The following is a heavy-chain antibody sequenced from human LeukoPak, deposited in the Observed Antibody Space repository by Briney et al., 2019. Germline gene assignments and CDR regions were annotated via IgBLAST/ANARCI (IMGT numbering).Heavy chain of an antibody. CDR3: ARVLGIRFDY. CDR1: GDSVSSNSAA. CDR2: TYYTSKVYN. D-gene: IGHD1-26*01. V-gene: IGHV6-1*01. Sequence: SQTLSLTCAISGDSVSSNSAAWNWIRQSPSRGLEWLGKTYYTSKVYNDYAVSVKGRITINPDTSKNQFSLQLNSVTPEDTAVYYCARVLGIRFDYWGQGTLVTVSS. J-gene: IGHJ4*02.